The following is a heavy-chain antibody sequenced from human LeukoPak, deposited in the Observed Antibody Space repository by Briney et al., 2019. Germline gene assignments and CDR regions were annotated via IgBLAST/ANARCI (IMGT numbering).Heavy chain of an antibody. CDR3: ARGYCTSSSCYNDY. CDR1: RFIFSTYA. Sequence: AGGSLRLSCAASRFIFSTYAMSWVRQAPGKGLEWVSAISGSGSSTYYADSVKGRFTISRDNSKNTLYLQMNSLRAEDTAVYSCARGYCTSSSCYNDYWGQGTLVTVSS. D-gene: IGHD2-2*02. V-gene: IGHV3-23*01. CDR2: ISGSGSST. J-gene: IGHJ4*02.